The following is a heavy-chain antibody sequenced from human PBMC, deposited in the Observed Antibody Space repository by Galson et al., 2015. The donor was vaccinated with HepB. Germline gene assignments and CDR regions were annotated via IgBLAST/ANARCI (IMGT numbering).Heavy chain of an antibody. CDR2: IWYDGSNK. J-gene: IGHJ6*02. CDR3: AREKVYIRSYYYYYGMDV. V-gene: IGHV3-33*08. Sequence: SLRLSCAASGFTFSSYGMHWVRQASGKGLGWVAVIWYDGSNKYYADSVKGRFTISRDNSKNTLYLQMNSLRAEDTAVYYCAREKVYIRSYYYYYGMDVWGQGTTVTVSS. D-gene: IGHD2-15*01. CDR1: GFTFSSYG.